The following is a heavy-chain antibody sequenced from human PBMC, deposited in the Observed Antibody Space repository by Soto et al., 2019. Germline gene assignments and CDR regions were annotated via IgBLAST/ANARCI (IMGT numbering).Heavy chain of an antibody. J-gene: IGHJ4*02. D-gene: IGHD1-26*01. CDR3: AKGPYSSRGDYFDY. V-gene: IGHV3-23*01. CDR1: GVTFCSYV. CDR2: ISGSGGST. Sequence: GGSLRLSCAASGVTFCSYVMSVVLQAQGKGLEWVSAISGSGGSTYYADSVKGRFTISRDNSKNTLYLQMNSLRAEDTAVYYCAKGPYSSRGDYFDYWGQGTLVTVSS.